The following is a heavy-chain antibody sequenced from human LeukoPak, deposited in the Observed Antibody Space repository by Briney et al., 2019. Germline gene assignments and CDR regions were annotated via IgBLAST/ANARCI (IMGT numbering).Heavy chain of an antibody. J-gene: IGHJ4*02. Sequence: ASVKVSCKASGYTFTNYIITWVRQAPGQGLEWLGWISPYNGNTNYAQKLQGRVSVTTDTSTSTAYMELTSLTSEDTAVYYCARDRDPWLVRFMHYWGQGTLVTVSS. CDR1: GYTFTNYI. V-gene: IGHV1-18*01. D-gene: IGHD6-19*01. CDR3: ARDRDPWLVRFMHY. CDR2: ISPYNGNT.